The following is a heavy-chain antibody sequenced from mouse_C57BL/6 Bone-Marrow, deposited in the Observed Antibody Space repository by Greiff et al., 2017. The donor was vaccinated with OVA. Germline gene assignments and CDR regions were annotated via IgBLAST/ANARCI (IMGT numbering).Heavy chain of an antibody. J-gene: IGHJ4*01. CDR3: APYMITTAPYAMDY. CDR2: IYPGDGDT. CDR1: GYAFSSSW. D-gene: IGHD2-4*01. V-gene: IGHV1-82*01. Sequence: QVQLQQSGPELVKPGASVKISCKASGYAFSSSWMNWVKQRPGKGLEWIGRIYPGDGDTNYNGKFKGKATLTADKSSSTAYMQLSSLTSEDSAVYFCAPYMITTAPYAMDYWGQGTSVTVSS.